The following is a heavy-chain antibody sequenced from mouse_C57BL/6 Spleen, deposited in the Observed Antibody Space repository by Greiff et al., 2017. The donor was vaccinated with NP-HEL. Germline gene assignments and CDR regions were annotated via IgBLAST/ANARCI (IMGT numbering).Heavy chain of an antibody. V-gene: IGHV5-17*01. J-gene: IGHJ4*01. CDR2: ISSGSSTI. D-gene: IGHD3-2*02. CDR1: GFTFSDYG. CDR3: ARRDSSAHYAMDY. Sequence: DVMLVESGGGLVKPGGSLKLSCAASGFTFSDYGMHWVRQAPEKGLEWVAYISSGSSTIYYADTVKGRFTISRDNAKNTLFLQMTSLRSEDTAMYYCARRDSSAHYAMDYWGQGTSVTVSS.